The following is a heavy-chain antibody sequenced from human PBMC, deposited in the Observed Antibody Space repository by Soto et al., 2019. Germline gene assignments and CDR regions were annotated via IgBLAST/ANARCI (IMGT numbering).Heavy chain of an antibody. D-gene: IGHD6-13*01. V-gene: IGHV4-34*01. Sequence: SETLSLTCTVSGGSISSYYWSWIRQPPGKGLEWIGEINHSGSTNYNPSLKSRVTISVDTSKNQFSLKLRSVTAADTAVYYCARGLSTGVDYWGQGTLVTVSS. CDR3: ARGLSTGVDY. J-gene: IGHJ4*02. CDR1: GGSISSYY. CDR2: INHSGST.